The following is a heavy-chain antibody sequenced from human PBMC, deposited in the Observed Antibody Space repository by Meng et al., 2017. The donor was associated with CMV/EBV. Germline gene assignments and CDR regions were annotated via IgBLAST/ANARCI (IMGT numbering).Heavy chain of an antibody. CDR3: ATGRFCSTSCYSLSADDAFDI. CDR2: IWYDGSNK. D-gene: IGHD2-2*02. J-gene: IGHJ3*02. CDR1: GFTFSSYG. Sequence: GESLKISCAASGFTFSSYGMHWVRQAPGKGLEWVAVIWYDGSNKYYADSVKGRFTISRDNSKNTLYLQMNSLRAEDTAVYYCATGRFCSTSCYSLSADDAFDIWGQGTMVTVSS. V-gene: IGHV3-33*01.